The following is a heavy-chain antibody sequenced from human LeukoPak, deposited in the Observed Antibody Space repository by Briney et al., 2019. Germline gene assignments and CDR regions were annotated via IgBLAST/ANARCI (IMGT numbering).Heavy chain of an antibody. J-gene: IGHJ4*02. CDR3: AREGQLWFLD. V-gene: IGHV4-59*01. CDR1: VGSISSYY. Sequence: SETLSLTCTVSVGSISSYYWSWIRQPSGKGQEWMGYIYYSGSTKYNPSLKSRVTISVDTCKNQFSLKLSSVAATDTDVYYCAREGQLWFLDCGQGTLVTVSS. CDR2: IYYSGST. D-gene: IGHD5-18*01.